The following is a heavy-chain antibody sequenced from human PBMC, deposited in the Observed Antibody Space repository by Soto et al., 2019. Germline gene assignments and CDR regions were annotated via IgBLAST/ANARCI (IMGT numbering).Heavy chain of an antibody. Sequence: EVQLVQSGGGLVQPGGSLKLSCAASGFTFSGSTVHWVRQASGEGLQWVGRIRSKANDYATTYIASVKGRFTISRDDSRNTAYLQMSDLKTEDTAVYYCTGGYCTGGTCDSGYLQHWGQGALVTVFS. D-gene: IGHD2-15*01. CDR3: TGGYCTGGTCDSGYLQH. V-gene: IGHV3-73*02. CDR2: IRSKANDYAT. CDR1: GFTFSGST. J-gene: IGHJ1*01.